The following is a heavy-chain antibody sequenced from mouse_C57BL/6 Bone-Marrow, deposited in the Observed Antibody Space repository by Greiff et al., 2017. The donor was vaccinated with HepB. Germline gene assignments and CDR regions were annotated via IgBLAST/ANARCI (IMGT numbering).Heavy chain of an antibody. Sequence: EVQVVESGGGLVKPGGSLKLSCAASGFTFSDYGMHWVRQAPEKGLEWVAYISSGSSTIYYADTVKGRFTISRDNAKNTLFLQMTSLRSEDTAMYYCARTDGYYLYFDYWGQGTTLTVSS. J-gene: IGHJ2*01. V-gene: IGHV5-17*01. CDR1: GFTFSDYG. D-gene: IGHD2-3*01. CDR2: ISSGSSTI. CDR3: ARTDGYYLYFDY.